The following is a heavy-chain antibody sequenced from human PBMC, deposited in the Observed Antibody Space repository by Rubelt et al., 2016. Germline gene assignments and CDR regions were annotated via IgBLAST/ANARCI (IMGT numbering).Heavy chain of an antibody. CDR2: ISAYNGNT. CDR1: GYTFTSYG. CDR3: ARDVGGNSVLYYFDY. V-gene: IGHV1-18*01. D-gene: IGHD4-23*01. Sequence: QVQLVQSGAEVKKPGASVKVSCKASGYTFTSYGISWVRQAPGQGLEWMGWISAYNGNTNYAQKLHGRVTMTTDTSTSTSYMELRSLRSDDTAVYYCARDVGGNSVLYYFDYWGQGTLVTVSS. J-gene: IGHJ4*02.